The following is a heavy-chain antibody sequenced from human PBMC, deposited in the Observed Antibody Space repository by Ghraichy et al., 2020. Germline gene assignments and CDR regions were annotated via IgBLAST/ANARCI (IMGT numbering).Heavy chain of an antibody. CDR1: GGSFSSYY. CDR3: ARGSQGTAVAYFDY. Sequence: SETLSLTCAVYGGSFSSYYWSWIRQPPGKGLEWIGEINHSGGTNYNPSLKSRVTISVDTSKNQFSLKLSSVTAADTAVYYCARGSQGTAVAYFDYWGQGILVTVSS. CDR2: INHSGGT. J-gene: IGHJ4*02. V-gene: IGHV4-34*01. D-gene: IGHD6-19*01.